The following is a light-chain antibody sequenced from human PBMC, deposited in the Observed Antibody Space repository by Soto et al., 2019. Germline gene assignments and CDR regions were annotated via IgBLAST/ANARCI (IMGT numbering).Light chain of an antibody. CDR3: AAWDSSLNAHLL. V-gene: IGLV1-44*01. CDR2: SNN. J-gene: IGLJ2*01. Sequence: QSVLTQPPSASGTPGQRVTISCSGSSSNIGSNPVNWYQQLPGTAHKLLIYSNNQRPSGVPDRFSGSKSGTSASLAISALQSEDEADYYCAAWDSSLNAHLLFGGGTKLTVL. CDR1: SSNIGSNP.